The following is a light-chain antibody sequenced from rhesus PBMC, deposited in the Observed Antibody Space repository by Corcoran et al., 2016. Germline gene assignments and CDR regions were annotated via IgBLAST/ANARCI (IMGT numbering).Light chain of an antibody. V-gene: IGKV7-13*01. CDR3: LQSKNARRT. Sequence: DIVLTQSPASLAVSPGPRVTITCRASESVTFLGINLLPLYQQKPGQPPKLLIYQGFNKDPVVPARFSARGSGTEFTLPIHPVEADGAADSCCLQSKNARRTFGQGTKVEVK. CDR1: ESVTFLGINL. J-gene: IGKJ1*01. CDR2: QGF.